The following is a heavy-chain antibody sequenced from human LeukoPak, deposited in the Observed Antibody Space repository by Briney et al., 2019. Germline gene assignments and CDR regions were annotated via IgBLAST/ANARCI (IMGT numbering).Heavy chain of an antibody. Sequence: PGGSLRLSCAASGFTFSSYWMSWVRQAPGKGLEWVANIKQDGSEKYYVDSVKGRFTISRDNAKNSLYLQMNSLRAEDTAVYYCARDHRTWRGYYYYGMGVWGQGTTVTVSS. CDR3: ARDHRTWRGYYYYGMGV. J-gene: IGHJ6*02. CDR2: IKQDGSEK. D-gene: IGHD1-14*01. V-gene: IGHV3-7*05. CDR1: GFTFSSYW.